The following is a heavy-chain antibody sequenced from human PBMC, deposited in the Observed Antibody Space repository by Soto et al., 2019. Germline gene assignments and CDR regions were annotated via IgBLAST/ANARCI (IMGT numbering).Heavy chain of an antibody. CDR3: AKEYDILTGYYEPYYFDY. Sequence: GGSLRLSCAASGFTFSSYAMSWVRQAPGKGLKWVSAISGSGGSTYYADSVKGRFTISRDNSKNTLYLQMNSLRAEDTAVYYCAKEYDILTGYYEPYYFDYWGQGTLVTVSS. J-gene: IGHJ4*02. D-gene: IGHD3-9*01. V-gene: IGHV3-23*01. CDR1: GFTFSSYA. CDR2: ISGSGGST.